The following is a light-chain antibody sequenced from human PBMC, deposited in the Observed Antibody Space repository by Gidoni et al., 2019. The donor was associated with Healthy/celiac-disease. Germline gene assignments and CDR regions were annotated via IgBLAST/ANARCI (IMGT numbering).Light chain of an antibody. CDR2: AAS. J-gene: IGKJ1*01. Sequence: DIQMTQSPSSLSASLGDRVTITCRASQSISSYLNWYQQKQGKAPTLLIYAASSLQSGVPSRFSGSGSGTDFTLTISSLQPEDFATYYCQQSYSTPRTFGQGTKVEIK. V-gene: IGKV1-39*01. CDR1: QSISSY. CDR3: QQSYSTPRT.